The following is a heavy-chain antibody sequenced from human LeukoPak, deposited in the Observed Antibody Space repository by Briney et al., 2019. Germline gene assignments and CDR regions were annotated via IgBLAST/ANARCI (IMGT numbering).Heavy chain of an antibody. CDR3: ARDRGRYDFWSGYSFDAFDI. CDR2: IYYSGNT. Sequence: PSETLSLTCTVSGGSISSYYWSWIRQPPGKGLEWIVYIYYSGNTNYNPSLKSRVTISVDTSKNQFSLKLSSVTAADTAVYYCARDRGRYDFWSGYSFDAFDIWGQGTMVTVSS. V-gene: IGHV4-59*01. CDR1: GGSISSYY. J-gene: IGHJ3*02. D-gene: IGHD3-3*01.